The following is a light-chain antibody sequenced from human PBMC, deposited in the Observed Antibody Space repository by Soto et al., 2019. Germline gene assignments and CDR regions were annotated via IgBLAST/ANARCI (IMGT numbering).Light chain of an antibody. CDR1: QSVNNN. J-gene: IGKJ4*01. CDR2: GAS. V-gene: IGKV3D-15*02. CDR3: QQYGSSLGVT. Sequence: IVMMQSPASLSVLQGARATLSCRASQSVNNNLAWYQQKPGQAPRPLIYGASTRATGIPARFSGSGSGTEFTLTISRLEPEDFAVYYCQQYGSSLGVTFGGGTKVDIK.